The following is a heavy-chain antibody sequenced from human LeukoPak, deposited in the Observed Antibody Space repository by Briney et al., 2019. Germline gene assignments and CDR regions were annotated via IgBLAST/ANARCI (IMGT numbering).Heavy chain of an antibody. D-gene: IGHD3-16*02. Sequence: ASVKVSCKASRGTFSSYAISWVRQAPGQGLEWMGRIIPIFGTANYAQKFQGRVTITTDESTSTAYMELSSLRSEDTAVYYCAIIYDYVWGSYRYWGQGTLVTVSS. J-gene: IGHJ4*02. CDR1: RGTFSSYA. CDR3: AIIYDYVWGSYRY. V-gene: IGHV1-69*05. CDR2: IIPIFGTA.